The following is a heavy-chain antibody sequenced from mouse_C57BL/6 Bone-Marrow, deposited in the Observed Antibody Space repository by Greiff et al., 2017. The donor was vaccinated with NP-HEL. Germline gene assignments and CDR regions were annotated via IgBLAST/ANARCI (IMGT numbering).Heavy chain of an antibody. D-gene: IGHD1-1*01. V-gene: IGHV1-84*01. Sequence: QVQLKESGPELVKPGASVKISCKASGYTFTDYYINWVKQRPGQGLEWIGWIYPGSGNTKYNEKFKGKATLTVDTSSSTAYMQLSSLTSEDSAVYFCARSGHYYGSSFYWYFDVWGTGTTVTVSS. CDR3: ARSGHYYGSSFYWYFDV. J-gene: IGHJ1*03. CDR2: IYPGSGNT. CDR1: GYTFTDYY.